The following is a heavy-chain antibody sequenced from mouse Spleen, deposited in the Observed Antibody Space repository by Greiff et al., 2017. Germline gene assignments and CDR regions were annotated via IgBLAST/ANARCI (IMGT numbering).Heavy chain of an antibody. Sequence: VKLMESGPGLVAPSQSLSITCTVSGFSLTSYAISWVRQPPGKGLEWLGVIWTGGGTNYNSALKSRLSISKDNSKSQVFLKMNSLQTDDTARYYCARKKAYYRYDYFDYWGQGTTLTVSS. CDR1: GFSLTSYA. J-gene: IGHJ2*01. V-gene: IGHV2-9-1*01. CDR3: ARKKAYYRYDYFDY. CDR2: IWTGGGT. D-gene: IGHD2-14*01.